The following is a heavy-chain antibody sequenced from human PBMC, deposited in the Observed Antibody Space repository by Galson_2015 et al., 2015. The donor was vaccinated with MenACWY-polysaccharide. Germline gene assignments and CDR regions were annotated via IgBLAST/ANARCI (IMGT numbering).Heavy chain of an antibody. V-gene: IGHV3-48*03. CDR3: ARVVRRTLLEPGGPSDY. CDR2: SGNSDTAT. D-gene: IGHD2-21*01. Sequence: SLRLSCAASGFTLSHYTMIWVRQAPGKGLEWISCSGNSDTATFHADSVKGRFSVSRDSANNSLYLQMNSLRVEDSAVYYCARVVRRTLLEPGGPSDYWGQGVLVTVSS. J-gene: IGHJ4*02. CDR1: GFTLSHYT.